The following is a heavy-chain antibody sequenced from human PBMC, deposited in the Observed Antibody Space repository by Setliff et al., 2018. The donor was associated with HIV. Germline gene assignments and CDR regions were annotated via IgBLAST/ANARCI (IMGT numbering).Heavy chain of an antibody. CDR2: IYYSGST. CDR3: ARGWGHDGFDF. Sequence: SETLSLTCTVSGGSISSSYWSWMRQPPGKGLEWIGHIYYSGSTNYNPSLKSRVTISVDTSKNQFSLNVSSVTAADTAVYYCARGWGHDGFDFWGQGTMVTVSS. V-gene: IGHV4-59*12. D-gene: IGHD7-27*01. J-gene: IGHJ3*01. CDR1: GGSISSSY.